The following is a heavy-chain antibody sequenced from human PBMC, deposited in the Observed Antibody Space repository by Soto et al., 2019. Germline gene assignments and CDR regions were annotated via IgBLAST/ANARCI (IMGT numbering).Heavy chain of an antibody. CDR1: GYTFNAVY. Sequence: ASVKVSCKAFGYTFNAVYMHWVRQAPGQGLEWMGVINPSGDGTSYAQKFQGRVTMTRATSTSTVYMELSSPRSEDTAAYYCAGVAVGYDYWKVWGQGNRITFSS. CDR3: AGVAVGYDYWKV. V-gene: IGHV1-46*02. CDR2: INPSGDGT. J-gene: IGHJ6*02. D-gene: IGHD1-1*01.